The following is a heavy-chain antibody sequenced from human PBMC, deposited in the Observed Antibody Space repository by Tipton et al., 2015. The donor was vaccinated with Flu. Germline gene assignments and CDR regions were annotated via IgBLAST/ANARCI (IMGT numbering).Heavy chain of an antibody. Sequence: TLSLTCAVYGGSFSGYYWSWIRQPPGKGLEWIGEINHSGSTNYNPTLKSRVTISVDTSKNQFPLKLSSVTAADTAVYYCACRRGGDSPYFDYWGQGTLVT. CDR3: ACRRGGDSPYFDY. D-gene: IGHD4-17*01. CDR2: INHSGST. CDR1: GGSFSGYY. J-gene: IGHJ4*02. V-gene: IGHV4-34*01.